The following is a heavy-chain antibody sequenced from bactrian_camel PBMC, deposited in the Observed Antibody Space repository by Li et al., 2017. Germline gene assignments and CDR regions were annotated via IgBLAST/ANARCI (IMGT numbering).Heavy chain of an antibody. CDR2: IERDGTT. Sequence: HVQLVESGGDSVQAGGSLRLSCVASASRYCNYGMSWYRQAPGKEREFVSAIERDGTTRYADSVMGRFSISQDNAKNTVYLQMNSLKPEDTAMYLCKTLPRRVSSGCTSQWGQGTQVTVS. V-gene: IGHV3S53*01. CDR3: KTLPRRVSSGCTSQ. D-gene: IGHD3*01. J-gene: IGHJ4*01. CDR1: ASRYCNYG.